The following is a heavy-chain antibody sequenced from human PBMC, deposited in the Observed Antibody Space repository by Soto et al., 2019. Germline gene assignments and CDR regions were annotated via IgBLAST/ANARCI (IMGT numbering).Heavy chain of an antibody. D-gene: IGHD2-15*01. CDR3: ARTPHQFDTSGHLYY. J-gene: IGHJ4*02. CDR2: TSSSGSTT. V-gene: IGHV3-48*02. CDR1: GFTFSFYS. Sequence: DVQLMEAGGGLVQPGGSLRLSCVASGFTFSFYSMNWVRQAPGRGLEWVSYTSSSGSTTLYADSVKGRFTISRDNAKNSLYLQMNSLREDDTAVYYCARTPHQFDTSGHLYYWGQGTLVTVSS.